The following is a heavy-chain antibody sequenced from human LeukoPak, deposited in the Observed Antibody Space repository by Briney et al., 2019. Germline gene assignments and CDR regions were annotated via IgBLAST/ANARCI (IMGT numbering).Heavy chain of an antibody. CDR3: ARDLRLDF. Sequence: GGSLRLSCAASGFTFSNYAMSWVRQAPGKGLEWVSVISGSGGSTYYADSVKGRFTISRDNSKNTLFLQMNSLRAEDTAVYYCARDLRLDFWGQGTLVTVSS. CDR2: ISGSGGST. V-gene: IGHV3-23*01. J-gene: IGHJ4*02. CDR1: GFTFSNYA.